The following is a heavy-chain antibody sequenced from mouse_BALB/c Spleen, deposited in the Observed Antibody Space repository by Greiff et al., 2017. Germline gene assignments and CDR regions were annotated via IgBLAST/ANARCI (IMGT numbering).Heavy chain of an antibody. CDR2: ISSGGGST. D-gene: IGHD2-12*01. CDR1: GFAFSAYD. V-gene: IGHV5-12-1*01. CDR3: ARQNDRGFAY. J-gene: IGHJ3*01. Sequence: EVKLMESGGALVKPGGSLKLSLAASGFAFSAYDMSWVRQTPEKRLEWVAYISSGGGSTYYPDTVKGRFTISRDNAKNTLYLQMSSLKSEDTAMYYCARQNDRGFAYWGQGTLVTVSA.